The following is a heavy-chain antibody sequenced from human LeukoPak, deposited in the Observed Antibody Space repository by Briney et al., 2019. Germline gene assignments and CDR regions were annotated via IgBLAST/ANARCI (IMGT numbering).Heavy chain of an antibody. D-gene: IGHD3-3*01. CDR2: ISGGGGTT. Sequence: GGSLRLSCAASGFTFSSYAMSWVRQAPGKGLEWVPRISGGGGTTYYAASVKGRFTISRDNSKNTLYLQINSLRAEDTAVYYCAKDGADYDSDYFDYWGQGTLVTVSS. J-gene: IGHJ4*02. V-gene: IGHV3-23*01. CDR1: GFTFSSYA. CDR3: AKDGADYDSDYFDY.